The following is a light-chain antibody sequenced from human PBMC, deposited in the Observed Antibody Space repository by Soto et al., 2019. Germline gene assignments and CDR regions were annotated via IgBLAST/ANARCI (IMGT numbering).Light chain of an antibody. CDR3: FSYRNTRTPDNYV. Sequence: QSVLTQPASVSGSPGQSITISCTGTSSDVGGYDYVSWYQQHPGKAPKLMIYEVNNRPSGLSDRFSGSKSGNTASLTISGLQAEDEADYYCFSYRNTRTPDNYVFGTGTKLTVL. CDR1: SSDVGGYDY. J-gene: IGLJ1*01. CDR2: EVN. V-gene: IGLV2-14*01.